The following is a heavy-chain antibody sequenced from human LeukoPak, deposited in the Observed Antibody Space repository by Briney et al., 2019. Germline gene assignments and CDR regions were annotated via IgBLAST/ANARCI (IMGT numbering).Heavy chain of an antibody. CDR2: ISESGDGT. Sequence: GGSLRLSCAASGFTFSSYAMNWARQAPGKGLEWVSGISESGDGTYYADSVKGRFTISRDNSKNTLFLQMNSLRADDTAVYYCATVIRSTGILGFYFDYWGQGTLVTVSS. V-gene: IGHV3-23*01. CDR3: ATVIRSTGILGFYFDY. D-gene: IGHD5-18*01. CDR1: GFTFSSYA. J-gene: IGHJ4*02.